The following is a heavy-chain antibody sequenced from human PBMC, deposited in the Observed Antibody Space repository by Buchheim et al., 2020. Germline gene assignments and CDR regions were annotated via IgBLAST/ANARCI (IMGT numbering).Heavy chain of an antibody. CDR1: GGSFSGYF. Sequence: QVQLQQWGAGLLKPSETLSLTCAVYGGSFSGYFWSWIRQPPGKGLEWIGLISDSGSTTYNPSLKSRVTISEDTSKNPISQKLSSVTAADTAVYYCARDGYSRTFDYWGQGTL. V-gene: IGHV4-34*01. J-gene: IGHJ4*02. CDR3: ARDGYSRTFDY. D-gene: IGHD4-11*01. CDR2: ISDSGST.